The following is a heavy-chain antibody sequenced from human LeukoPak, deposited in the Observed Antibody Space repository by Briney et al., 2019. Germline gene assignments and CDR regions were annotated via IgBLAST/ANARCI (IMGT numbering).Heavy chain of an antibody. J-gene: IGHJ5*02. Sequence: SETLSLTCAVYGGSFSGYYWSWIRQPPGKGLEWIGDINHSGSTNYNPSLKSRVTISVDTSKNQFSLKLSSVTAADTAVYYCARGTWPAAIRWFDPWGQGTLVTVSS. CDR3: ARGTWPAAIRWFDP. D-gene: IGHD2-2*01. V-gene: IGHV4-34*01. CDR2: INHSGST. CDR1: GGSFSGYY.